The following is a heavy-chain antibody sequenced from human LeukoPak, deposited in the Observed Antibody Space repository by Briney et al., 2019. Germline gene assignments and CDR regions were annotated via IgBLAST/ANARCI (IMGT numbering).Heavy chain of an antibody. CDR1: GFTFSSYG. CDR3: ARDIGTYSSSSGFDY. D-gene: IGHD6-6*01. CDR2: IWYDGSNK. J-gene: IGHJ4*02. Sequence: GGSLRLSCAASGFTFSSYGMHWVRQAPGKGLAWVAVIWYDGSNKYYADSVKGRFTISRDNSKNTLYLQMNSLRAEDTAVYYCARDIGTYSSSSGFDYWGQGTLVTVSS. V-gene: IGHV3-33*01.